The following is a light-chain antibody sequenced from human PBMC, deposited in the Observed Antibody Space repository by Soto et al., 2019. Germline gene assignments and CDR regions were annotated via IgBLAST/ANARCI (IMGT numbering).Light chain of an antibody. Sequence: DIQMTQSPSSLSASVGDRVTITCQASQDIGNYLSWYQQKPGKAPKLLIYDASNLETGVPSRFSGSGSGTDFTFTISGLQPQDLATYYCQQYDNLPLTFGGGTKVEIK. CDR3: QQYDNLPLT. J-gene: IGKJ4*01. CDR1: QDIGNY. V-gene: IGKV1-33*01. CDR2: DAS.